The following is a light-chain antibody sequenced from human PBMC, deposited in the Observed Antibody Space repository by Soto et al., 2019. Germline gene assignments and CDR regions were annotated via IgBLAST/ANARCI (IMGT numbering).Light chain of an antibody. V-gene: IGLV2-14*01. CDR3: SSYSISTAYL. J-gene: IGLJ1*01. CDR1: SSDVGGYDY. Sequence: LTQPASVSGSPGQSITISCTGTSSDVGGYDYVSWYQLHPGKAPKLMVFEVSNRPSGVSYRFSGSKSGNTASLTISGLQAEDEADYFCSSYSISTAYLFGTGTRSPS. CDR2: EVS.